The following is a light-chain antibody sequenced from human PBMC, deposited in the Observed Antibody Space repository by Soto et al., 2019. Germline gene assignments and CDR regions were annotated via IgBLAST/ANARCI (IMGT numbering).Light chain of an antibody. J-gene: IGLJ2*01. V-gene: IGLV1-44*01. CDR2: TNN. Sequence: QSVLTQPPSASGTPGQRVTVSCSGSTSNIGTNAVNWFQHLPGTAPKLLIYTNNQRPSGVPDRFSGSKSGTSASLAISGLQSEDEADYYCAAWDDSLSGHELFGGGTQLTVL. CDR3: AAWDDSLSGHEL. CDR1: TSNIGTNA.